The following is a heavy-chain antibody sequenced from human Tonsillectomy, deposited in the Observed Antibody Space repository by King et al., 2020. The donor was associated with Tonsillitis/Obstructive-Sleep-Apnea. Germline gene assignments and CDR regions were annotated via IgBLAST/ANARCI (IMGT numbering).Heavy chain of an antibody. CDR3: ARESGKANYYDGYFDY. Sequence: EVQLVESGGGLVQPGGSLRLSCAASGFTFSSHAMHWVRQAPGKGLEYVSAISSDGGSTYYANSVKGRFTISRDNSKNTLYLQMGSLRAEDMAVYYSARESGKANYYDGYFDYWGQGTLVTVSS. D-gene: IGHD3-22*01. CDR2: ISSDGGST. J-gene: IGHJ4*02. CDR1: GFTFSSHA. V-gene: IGHV3-64*01.